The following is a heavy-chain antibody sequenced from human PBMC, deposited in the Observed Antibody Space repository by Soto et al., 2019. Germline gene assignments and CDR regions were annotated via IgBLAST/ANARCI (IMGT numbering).Heavy chain of an antibody. CDR3: AKDPYYDSSGYTDY. J-gene: IGHJ4*02. CDR1: GFTFSSYA. CDR2: ISGSGGST. Sequence: GGSLRLSCAASGFTFSSYAMSWVRQAPGKGLEWVSAISGSGGSTYYADSVKGRFTISRDNSKNTLYLQMNSLRAEDTAVYYCAKDPYYDSSGYTDYWGQGTLVTVSS. V-gene: IGHV3-23*01. D-gene: IGHD3-22*01.